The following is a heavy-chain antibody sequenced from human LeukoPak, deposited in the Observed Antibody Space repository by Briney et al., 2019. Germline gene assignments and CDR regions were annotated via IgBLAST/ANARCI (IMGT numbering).Heavy chain of an antibody. J-gene: IGHJ5*02. CDR2: IYYSGST. V-gene: IGHV4-59*01. D-gene: IGHD6-6*01. Sequence: SETLSLTCTVSGVSISSYYWSWIRQPPGKGLEWIGYIYYSGSTNYNPSLKSRVTISVDTSKNQFSLKLSSVTAADTAVYYCARDVPHYSSSSFFPFDPWGQGTLVTVSS. CDR3: ARDVPHYSSSSFFPFDP. CDR1: GVSISSYY.